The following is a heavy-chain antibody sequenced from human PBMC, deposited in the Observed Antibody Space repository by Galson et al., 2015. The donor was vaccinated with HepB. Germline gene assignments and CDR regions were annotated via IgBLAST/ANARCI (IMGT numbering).Heavy chain of an antibody. CDR1: GYSFTSYW. CDR3: ARETRSGYDREAYYYMDV. J-gene: IGHJ6*03. Sequence: QSGAEVKKPGESLKISCKGSGYSFTSYWIGWVRQMPGKGLEWMGIIYPGDSDTRYSPSFQGQVTISADKSISTAYLQWSSLKASDTAMYYCARETRSGYDREAYYYMDVWGKGTTVTVSS. CDR2: IYPGDSDT. V-gene: IGHV5-51*03. D-gene: IGHD5-12*01.